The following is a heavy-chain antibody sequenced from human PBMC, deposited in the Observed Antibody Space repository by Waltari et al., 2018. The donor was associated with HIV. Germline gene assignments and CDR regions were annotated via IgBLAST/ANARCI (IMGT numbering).Heavy chain of an antibody. Sequence: QVQLVESGGGVVQPGRSLRLSCAASGFTFKNFAMNWVRQAPGKGLQWVGNIYYDGSKKFYGDSVRGRFTISRDNSKQILYLQMNSLGVEDTALYYCARDYNYAPDYWGHGTLVVVSS. CDR3: ARDYNYAPDY. CDR1: GFTFKNFA. V-gene: IGHV3-33*01. D-gene: IGHD5-18*01. CDR2: IYYDGSKK. J-gene: IGHJ4*01.